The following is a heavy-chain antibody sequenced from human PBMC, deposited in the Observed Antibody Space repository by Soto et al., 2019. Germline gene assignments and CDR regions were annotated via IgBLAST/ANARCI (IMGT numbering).Heavy chain of an antibody. CDR3: ANAKQGTDTAMVLDY. J-gene: IGHJ4*02. D-gene: IGHD5-18*01. Sequence: PGGSLRLSCAASGFTFSSYDMHWVRQATGKGLEWVSAIGTAGDTYYPGSVKGRFTISRENAKNSLYLQMNSLRAEDTAVYYCANAKQGTDTAMVLDYWGQGTLVTVSS. CDR2: IGTAGDT. V-gene: IGHV3-13*01. CDR1: GFTFSSYD.